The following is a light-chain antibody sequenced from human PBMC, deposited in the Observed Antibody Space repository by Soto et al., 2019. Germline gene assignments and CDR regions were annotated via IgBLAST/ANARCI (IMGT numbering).Light chain of an antibody. V-gene: IGKV3-15*01. J-gene: IGKJ3*01. CDR3: QLFGRSPT. CDR1: QSVSNN. Sequence: EIVMTQSPATLSVSPGKRATLSCRASQSVSNNLAWYQQKPGQAPRLLLYGASTRATGIPARFSGSGSGTEFTLTISSLQSEDCAVYYCQLFGRSPTFGPGTKVHIK. CDR2: GAS.